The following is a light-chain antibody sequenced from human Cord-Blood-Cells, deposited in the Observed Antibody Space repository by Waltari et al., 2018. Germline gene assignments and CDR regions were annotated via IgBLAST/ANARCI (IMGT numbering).Light chain of an antibody. CDR3: QQYNNLPRT. J-gene: IGKJ1*01. CDR1: QSVSSN. Sequence: DIVMTQSPATLSVSPGDRATLSCRASQSVSSNLAWYQQKPGQAPRLLIYGASTRATGIPARFSGSGSGTEFTLTISSLQSEDFAVYYCQQYNNLPRTFGQGTKVEIK. V-gene: IGKV3-15*01. CDR2: GAS.